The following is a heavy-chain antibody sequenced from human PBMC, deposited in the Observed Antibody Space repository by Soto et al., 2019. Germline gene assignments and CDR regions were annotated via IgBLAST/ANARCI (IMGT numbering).Heavy chain of an antibody. CDR1: GFTFSGSA. Sequence: PGGSLRLSCAASGFTFSGSAMHWVRQASGKGLEWVGRIRSKANSYATAYAASVKGRFTISRDDSKNTAYLQMNSLKTEDTAVYYCTRFVEAPAGYYGMDVWGQGTTVTVSS. CDR3: TRFVEAPAGYYGMDV. CDR2: IRSKANSYAT. D-gene: IGHD2-21*01. J-gene: IGHJ6*02. V-gene: IGHV3-73*01.